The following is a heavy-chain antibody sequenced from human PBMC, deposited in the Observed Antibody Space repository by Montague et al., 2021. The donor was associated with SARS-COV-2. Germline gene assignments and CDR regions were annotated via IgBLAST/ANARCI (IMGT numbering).Heavy chain of an antibody. CDR1: GGSFSGYY. D-gene: IGHD1-26*01. CDR3: ARGRVVGALAFYYYYGMDV. CDR2: INHSGST. J-gene: IGHJ6*02. Sequence: SETLSLTCAVYGGSFSGYYWSWIRQPPGKGLEWIGEINHSGSTNCNPSLKSRVTISVDTSKNQFSLKLSSVTAADTAVYYRARGRVVGALAFYYYYGMDVWGQGTTVTVSS. V-gene: IGHV4-34*01.